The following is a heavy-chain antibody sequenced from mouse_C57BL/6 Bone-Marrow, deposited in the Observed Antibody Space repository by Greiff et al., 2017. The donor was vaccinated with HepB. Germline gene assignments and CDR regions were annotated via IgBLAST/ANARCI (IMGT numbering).Heavy chain of an antibody. CDR1: GFTFSDYY. CDR3: ARHPDYAMDY. Sequence: EVKLMESGGGLVQPGGSLKLSCAASGFTFSDYYMYWVRQTPEKRLEWVAYISNGGGSTYYPDTVKGRFTISRDNAKNTLYLQMSRLKSEDTAMYYCARHPDYAMDYWGQGTSVTVSS. V-gene: IGHV5-12*01. J-gene: IGHJ4*01. CDR2: ISNGGGST.